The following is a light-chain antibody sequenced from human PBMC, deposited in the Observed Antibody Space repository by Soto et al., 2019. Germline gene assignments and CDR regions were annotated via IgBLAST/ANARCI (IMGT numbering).Light chain of an antibody. V-gene: IGLV1-51*01. CDR3: AAWDNSLSAAV. Sequence: QSVLTQPPSVSAAPGQKVTISCPGSNSNIGSNYVSWYQQLPGAAPKLLIYDTNNRPSGIPDRFSGSKSGTSATLDIAGLQTGDEADYYCAAWDNSLSAAVFGGGTKLTVL. CDR2: DTN. CDR1: NSNIGSNY. J-gene: IGLJ2*01.